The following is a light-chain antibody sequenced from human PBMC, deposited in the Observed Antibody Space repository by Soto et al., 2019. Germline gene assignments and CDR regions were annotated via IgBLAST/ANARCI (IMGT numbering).Light chain of an antibody. J-gene: IGLJ3*02. Sequence: QLVLTQPPSASASLGASVKLTCTLSSGHNSYAIAWHQQQPEKGPRYLMKLNSDGSHSKGDGIPDRFSGSSSGAERYLTISSLQSGDEAESYCQTWSTDIRVFGLGTKVTVL. CDR3: QTWSTDIRV. CDR2: LNSDGSH. V-gene: IGLV4-69*01. CDR1: SGHNSYA.